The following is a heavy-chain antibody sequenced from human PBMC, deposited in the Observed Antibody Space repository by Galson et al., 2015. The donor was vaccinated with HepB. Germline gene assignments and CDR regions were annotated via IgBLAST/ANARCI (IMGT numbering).Heavy chain of an antibody. CDR2: IDPYGGTT. Sequence: SLRLSCAASGFTFNNAWMTWVRQAPGKGLEWVGRIDPYGGTTDYAAPMKGRFTISRDDSRNTLYLQMDSLNTEDTAVYYCTTMPLGYCTTATCYAYFDYWGQGALVTVSS. CDR3: TTMPLGYCTTATCYAYFDY. J-gene: IGHJ4*02. CDR1: GFTFNNAW. D-gene: IGHD2-2*01. V-gene: IGHV3-15*04.